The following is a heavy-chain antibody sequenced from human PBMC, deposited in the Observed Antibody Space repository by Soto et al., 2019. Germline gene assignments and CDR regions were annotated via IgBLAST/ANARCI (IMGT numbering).Heavy chain of an antibody. CDR3: ARGGPLWTGEGVVIFSYYYYGMDV. V-gene: IGHV1-46*01. Sequence: ASVKVSCKASGYTFTSYYMHWVRQAPGQGLEWMGIINPSGGSTSYAQKFQGRVTMTRDTSTSTVYMELSSLRSEDTAVYYCARGGPLWTGEGVVIFSYYYYGMDVWG. CDR1: GYTFTSYY. D-gene: IGHD3-3*01. CDR2: INPSGGST. J-gene: IGHJ6*02.